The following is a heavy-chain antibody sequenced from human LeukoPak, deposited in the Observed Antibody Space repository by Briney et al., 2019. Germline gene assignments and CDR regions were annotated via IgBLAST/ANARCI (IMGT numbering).Heavy chain of an antibody. V-gene: IGHV5-51*01. J-gene: IGHJ4*02. CDR3: VRRSGYSGYVDY. CDR1: GYSFTTYW. Sequence: GESLKISCETSGYSFTTYWIGWVRQMPGTGLEWVGAIYPDDSDSRYSPSFQGQVTISADKSSSTACLQWSSLKASDSAMYYCVRRSGYSGYVDYWGQGTLVTVSS. D-gene: IGHD5-12*01. CDR2: IYPDDSDS.